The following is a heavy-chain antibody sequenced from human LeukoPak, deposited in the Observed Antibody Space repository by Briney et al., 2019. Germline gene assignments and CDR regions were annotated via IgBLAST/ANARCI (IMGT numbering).Heavy chain of an antibody. J-gene: IGHJ3*01. CDR2: ISASPYI. CDR3: VRGGLSMQREDVFDL. D-gene: IGHD2/OR15-2a*01. CDR1: GFAFSAYS. V-gene: IGHV3-21*01. Sequence: GGSLRLSCAGSGFAFSAYSMNWARQAPGKGPEWVSSISASPYIYYADSVKDRFIIFRDNAKSSLYLQMNSLRAEDTAVYYCVRGGLSMQREDVFDLWGQGTMVTVSS.